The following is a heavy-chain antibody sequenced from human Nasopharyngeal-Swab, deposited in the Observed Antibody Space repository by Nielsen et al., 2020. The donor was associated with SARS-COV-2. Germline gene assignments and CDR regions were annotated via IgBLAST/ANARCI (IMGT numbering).Heavy chain of an antibody. CDR3: ARGYSSSYFSYYYYGLDV. J-gene: IGHJ6*02. D-gene: IGHD6-6*01. CDR2: IYYSGST. Sequence: WIRQHPGKGLEWIGYIYYSGSTNYNPSLKSRVTISVDTSKNQFSLKLSSVTAADTAVYYCARGYSSSYFSYYYYGLDVWGQGTTVTVSS. V-gene: IGHV4-59*01.